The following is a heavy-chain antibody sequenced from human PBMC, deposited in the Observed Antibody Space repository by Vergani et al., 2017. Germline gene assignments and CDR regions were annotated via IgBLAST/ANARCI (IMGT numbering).Heavy chain of an antibody. V-gene: IGHV4-4*09. CDR3: ARSLSMVRGIIINYYMDV. CDR2: IYTSGST. D-gene: IGHD3-10*01. CDR1: GGSISSYY. J-gene: IGHJ6*03. Sequence: QVQLQESGPGLVKPSETLSLTCTVSGGSISSYYWSWTRQPPGKGLEWIGYIYTSGSTNYNPSLKSRVTISVDTSKNQFSLKLSSVTAADTAVFYCARSLSMVRGIIINYYMDVWGKGTTVTVSS.